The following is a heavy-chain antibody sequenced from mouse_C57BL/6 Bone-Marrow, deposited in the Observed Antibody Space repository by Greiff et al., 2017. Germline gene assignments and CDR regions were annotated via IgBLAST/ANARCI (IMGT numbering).Heavy chain of an antibody. Sequence: DVKLVESGPGLVKPSQSLSLTCSVTGYSITSGYYWNWIRQFPGNKLEWMGYISYDGSNNYNPSLKNRIAITRDTSKNQFFLKLNSVTTEDTATYYCARQLRLRGWFAYWGQGTLVTVSA. D-gene: IGHD3-2*02. J-gene: IGHJ3*01. CDR2: ISYDGSN. V-gene: IGHV3-6*01. CDR3: ARQLRLRGWFAY. CDR1: GYSITSGYY.